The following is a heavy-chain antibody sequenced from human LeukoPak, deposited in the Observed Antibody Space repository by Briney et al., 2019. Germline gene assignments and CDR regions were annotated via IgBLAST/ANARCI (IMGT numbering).Heavy chain of an antibody. J-gene: IGHJ4*02. CDR3: ARAHYDFWSAYLDY. CDR2: IYTSGST. CDR1: GGSISSYS. Sequence: SETLSLTCTVSGGSISSYSWSWIRQPAGKGLEWLGRIYTSGSTNYNPSLKSRVTMSVDTSKNQFSLMLSSVTAADTAVYYCARAHYDFWSAYLDYWGQGTLVTVSS. V-gene: IGHV4-4*07. D-gene: IGHD3-3*01.